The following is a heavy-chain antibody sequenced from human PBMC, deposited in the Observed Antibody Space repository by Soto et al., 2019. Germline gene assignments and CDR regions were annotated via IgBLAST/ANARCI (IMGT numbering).Heavy chain of an antibody. V-gene: IGHV4-30-4*01. J-gene: IGHJ4*02. Sequence: SETLSLTCTVSGGSISSGDYYWSWIRQPPGKGLEWIGYIYYSGSTYYNPSLKSRVTISVDTSKNQFSLKLSSVTAADTAVYHCAKVCPVYGYVWGSYLPYFFDYWGQGTLVTVSS. D-gene: IGHD3-16*02. CDR3: AKVCPVYGYVWGSYLPYFFDY. CDR1: GGSISSGDYY. CDR2: IYYSGST.